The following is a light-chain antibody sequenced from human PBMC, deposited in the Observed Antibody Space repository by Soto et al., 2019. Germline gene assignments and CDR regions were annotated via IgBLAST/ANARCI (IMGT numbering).Light chain of an antibody. J-gene: IGKJ1*01. CDR3: QQYCATPWT. V-gene: IGKV1-39*01. Sequence: DIQMTQSPSSLSASVEDRVIITCRASQSISNHLNWYQQKPGKAPKLLIFAASSLQSGVPSRFSGSRSGPDFTLTISSLQAEDVAVYYCQQYCATPWTFGQGTKVEIK. CDR1: QSISNH. CDR2: AAS.